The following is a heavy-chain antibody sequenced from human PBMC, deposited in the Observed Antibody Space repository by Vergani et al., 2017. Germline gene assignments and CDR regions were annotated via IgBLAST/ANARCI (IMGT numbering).Heavy chain of an antibody. V-gene: IGHV4-59*01. D-gene: IGHD5-24*01. CDR3: ARVDGGFNIHTFDY. Sequence: QVQLQESGPGLVKPSETLSLTCTVPGGSISSYYWSWIRQPPGKGLEWIGYIYYSGSTNYNPSLKSRVTISVDTSKNQFSLRLSSVTAADTAVYYCARVDGGFNIHTFDYWGQGTLVTVSS. J-gene: IGHJ4*02. CDR2: IYYSGST. CDR1: GGSISSYY.